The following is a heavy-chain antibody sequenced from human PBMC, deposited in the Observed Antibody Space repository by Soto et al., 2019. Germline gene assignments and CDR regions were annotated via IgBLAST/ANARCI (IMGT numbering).Heavy chain of an antibody. Sequence: GGSLRLSCAASGFTFSSYGMHWVRQAPGKGLEWVAVISYDGSNKYYADSVKGRFTISRDNSKNTLYLQMNSLRAEDTAVYYCAKDGSGSYYIYYYYYYMDVWGKGTTVTVSS. V-gene: IGHV3-30*18. CDR3: AKDGSGSYYIYYYYYYMDV. D-gene: IGHD3-10*01. J-gene: IGHJ6*03. CDR2: ISYDGSNK. CDR1: GFTFSSYG.